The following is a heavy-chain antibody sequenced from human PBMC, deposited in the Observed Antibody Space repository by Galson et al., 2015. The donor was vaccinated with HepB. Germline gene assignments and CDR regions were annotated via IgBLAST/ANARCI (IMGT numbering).Heavy chain of an antibody. CDR2: IYTSGST. V-gene: IGHV4-61*02. CDR3: ARDAIPGYSYGLSMDV. J-gene: IGHJ6*02. CDR1: GGSISSGSYY. D-gene: IGHD5-18*01. Sequence: TLSLTCTVSGGSISSGSYYWSWIRQPAGKGLEWIGRIYTSGSTNYNPSLKSRVTISVDTSKNQFSLKLSSVTAADTAVYYCARDAIPGYSYGLSMDVWGQGTTVTVSS.